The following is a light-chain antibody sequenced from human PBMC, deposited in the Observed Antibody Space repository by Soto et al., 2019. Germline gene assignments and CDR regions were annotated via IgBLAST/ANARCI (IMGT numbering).Light chain of an antibody. CDR2: GAD. J-gene: IGKJ2*01. V-gene: IGKV3-15*01. Sequence: ETVMTQSPATLSVSPGERANLSCRASQSVASNLAWYQQKPGQSPRLLIHGADTRATGIPARFSGSGSGTEFTLTISSLQSEYFAVYYCQQYNHWPSFGQGTNLEIK. CDR3: QQYNHWPS. CDR1: QSVASN.